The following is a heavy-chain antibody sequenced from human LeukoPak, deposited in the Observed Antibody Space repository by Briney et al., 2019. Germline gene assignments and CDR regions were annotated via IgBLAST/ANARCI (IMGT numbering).Heavy chain of an antibody. Sequence: SGGSLRLSCAASGFSFSSYGINWVRQAPGKGLEWVSGISGSGDITYYADSVKGRFTISRDNSRNTLYLQMNSLRAEDTAVYYCARRSKSSAIWYYFDYWGQGTLVTVSS. CDR1: GFSFSSYG. CDR2: ISGSGDIT. J-gene: IGHJ4*02. CDR3: ARRSKSSAIWYYFDY. V-gene: IGHV3-23*01. D-gene: IGHD6-25*01.